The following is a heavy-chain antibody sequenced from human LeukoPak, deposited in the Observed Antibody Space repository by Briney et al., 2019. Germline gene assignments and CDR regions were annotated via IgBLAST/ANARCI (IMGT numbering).Heavy chain of an antibody. CDR1: GGSISSSSYY. J-gene: IGHJ4*02. Sequence: NPSETLSLTCTVSGGSISSSSYYWGWIRQPPGKGLEWIGNIYYSGNTYYNPSLESRVTISVDTSKNHFSLKLTSVTAADTAVYYCARDGFLAVDYWGQGTLVTVSS. CDR2: IYYSGNT. V-gene: IGHV4-39*07. D-gene: IGHD3-3*01. CDR3: ARDGFLAVDY.